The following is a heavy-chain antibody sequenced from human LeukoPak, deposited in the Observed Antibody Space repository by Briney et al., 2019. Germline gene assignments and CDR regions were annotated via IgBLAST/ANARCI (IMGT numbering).Heavy chain of an antibody. CDR3: ARVHHGYSSSWYRSGSFDI. D-gene: IGHD6-13*01. CDR2: INHSGST. J-gene: IGHJ3*02. V-gene: IGHV4-34*01. Sequence: SETLSLTCAVYGGSFSGYYWSWIRQPSGKGLEWIGEINHSGSTNYNPSLKSRVTISVDTSENQFSLKLSSVTAADTAVYYCARVHHGYSSSWYRSGSFDIWGQGTMVTVSS. CDR1: GGSFSGYY.